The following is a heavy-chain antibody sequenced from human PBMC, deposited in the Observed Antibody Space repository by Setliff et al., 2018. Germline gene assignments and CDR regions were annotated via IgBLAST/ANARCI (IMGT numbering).Heavy chain of an antibody. CDR3: ATKAVAGT. D-gene: IGHD6-19*01. CDR2: ISSNVDDT. V-gene: IGHV3-30*07. J-gene: IGHJ4*02. Sequence: LSLSCAASGFRFSRHWMTWVRQAPDKGLEWVARISSNVDDTSYADSVKGRFTISRDNAKKSVDLQMNSLRAEDTAVYYCATKAVAGTGGQGTLVTVSS. CDR1: GFRFSRHW.